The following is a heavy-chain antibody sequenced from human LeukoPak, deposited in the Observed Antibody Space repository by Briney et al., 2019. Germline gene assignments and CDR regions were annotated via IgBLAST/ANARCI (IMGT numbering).Heavy chain of an antibody. Sequence: SETLSLTCAVYGGSFSGYYWSWIRQPPGKGLEWIGEINHSGSTNYNPSLKSRVTIPVDTSKNQFSLKLSSVTAADTAVYYCARSRITIFGVVKDYFDYWGQGTLVTVSS. J-gene: IGHJ4*02. CDR1: GGSFSGYY. D-gene: IGHD3-3*01. CDR2: INHSGST. V-gene: IGHV4-34*01. CDR3: ARSRITIFGVVKDYFDY.